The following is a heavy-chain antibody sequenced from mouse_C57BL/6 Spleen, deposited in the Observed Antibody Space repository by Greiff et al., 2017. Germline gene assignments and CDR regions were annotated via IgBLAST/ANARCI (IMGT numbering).Heavy chain of an antibody. CDR3: ARSGSAFAY. CDR1: GYTFTSYW. CDR2: IYPASGST. J-gene: IGHJ3*01. V-gene: IGHV1-55*01. Sequence: VQLQQPGAELVKPGASVKMSCKASGYTFTSYWITWVKQRPGQGLEWIGDIYPASGSTNYNEKFKSKATLTVDTSSSTAYMQRSSLPSEDSAVFYCARSGSAFAYWGQGTLVTVSA. D-gene: IGHD3-1*01.